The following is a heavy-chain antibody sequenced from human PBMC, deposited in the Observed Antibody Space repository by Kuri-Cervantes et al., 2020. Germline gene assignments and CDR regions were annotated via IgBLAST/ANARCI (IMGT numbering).Heavy chain of an antibody. V-gene: IGHV1-69*06. D-gene: IGHD2-15*01. CDR2: IIPIFGTA. J-gene: IGHJ5*02. CDR3: ARGRYCTGGSCYGRRFDP. Sequence: SVKVSCKASGGTFSSYAISWVRQAPGQGLEWMGGIIPIFGTANYAQKFQGRVTITADKSTSTAYVELRSLRSDDTAVYYCARGRYCTGGSCYGRRFDPWGQGTLVTVSS. CDR1: GGTFSSYA.